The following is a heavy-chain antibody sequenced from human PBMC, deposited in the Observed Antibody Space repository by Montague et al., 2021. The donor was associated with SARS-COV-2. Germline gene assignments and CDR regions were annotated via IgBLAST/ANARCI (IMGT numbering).Heavy chain of an antibody. CDR2: IYYSGST. CDR1: GGSISSGGYY. Sequence: TLSLTCTVSGGSISSGGYYWSWIRQHPGKGLEWIGYIYYSGSTYYNPSLKSRVTISVDTSKNQFSLKLSSVTAADTAVYYCARGFVVVIAMDAFDIWGQGTMVTVSS. J-gene: IGHJ3*02. CDR3: ARGFVVVIAMDAFDI. D-gene: IGHD2-21*01. V-gene: IGHV4-31*03.